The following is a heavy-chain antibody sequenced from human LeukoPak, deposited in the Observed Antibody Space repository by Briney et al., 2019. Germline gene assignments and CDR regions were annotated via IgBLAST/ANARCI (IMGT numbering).Heavy chain of an antibody. CDR2: ISSSSSYM. CDR1: GFTFSSYS. CDR3: ARAGTTSYYYDSSGYRQYYFDY. D-gene: IGHD3-22*01. J-gene: IGHJ4*02. Sequence: GGSLRLSCAASGFTFSSYSMNWVRQAPGKGLEWVSSISSSSSYMYYADSVKGRFTISRDNAKNSLYLQMNSLRAEDTAVYYCARAGTTSYYYDSSGYRQYYFDYWGQGTLVTVSS. V-gene: IGHV3-21*01.